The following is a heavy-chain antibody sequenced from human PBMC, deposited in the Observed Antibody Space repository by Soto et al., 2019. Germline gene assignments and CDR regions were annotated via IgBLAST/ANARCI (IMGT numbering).Heavy chain of an antibody. D-gene: IGHD1-1*01. CDR1: GGTFSSYT. CDR3: ARDSDNWNDDY. J-gene: IGHJ4*02. CDR2: IIPILGIA. Sequence: QVQLVQSGAEVKKPGSSVKVSCKASGGTFSSYTISWVRQAPGQGLEWMGRIIPILGIANYAQKFQGRVTLTADKSTSTAYMELSSLRSEDTAVYYCARDSDNWNDDYWGQGTLVTVSS. V-gene: IGHV1-69*08.